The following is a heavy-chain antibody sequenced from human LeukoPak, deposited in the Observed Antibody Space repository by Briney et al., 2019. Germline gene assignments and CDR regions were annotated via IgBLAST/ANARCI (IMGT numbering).Heavy chain of an antibody. CDR3: ARDGYDFWSGYYTGGWFDP. D-gene: IGHD3-3*01. Sequence: ASVKVSCKASGYTFTSYGISWVRQAPGQGLEWMGWISAYNGNTNYAQKLQGRVTMTTDTSTSTAYMELRSLRSDDTAVYYCARDGYDFWSGYYTGGWFDPWGQGTLVTVSS. CDR2: ISAYNGNT. V-gene: IGHV1-18*01. J-gene: IGHJ5*02. CDR1: GYTFTSYG.